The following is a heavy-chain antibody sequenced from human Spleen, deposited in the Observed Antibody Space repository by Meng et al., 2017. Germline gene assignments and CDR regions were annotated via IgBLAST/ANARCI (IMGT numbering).Heavy chain of an antibody. Sequence: QVLVVQTGAEVEKPVSSVKVTCEASGGTLSNFSILWVRQAPGQGLEWMRGIIPIFATTNYAQKFQGRVTITADRSTATAYMDLSSLRSEDTAIYYCARGPSIYGDYNWFDSWGQGTLVTVPQ. D-gene: IGHD4-17*01. CDR2: IIPIFATT. J-gene: IGHJ5*01. CDR1: GGTLSNFS. CDR3: ARGPSIYGDYNWFDS. V-gene: IGHV1-69*06.